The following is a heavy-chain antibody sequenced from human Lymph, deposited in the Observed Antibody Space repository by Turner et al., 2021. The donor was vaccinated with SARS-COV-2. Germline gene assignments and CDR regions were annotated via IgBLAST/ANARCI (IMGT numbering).Heavy chain of an antibody. J-gene: IGHJ5*02. V-gene: IGHV1-8*01. CDR1: GYTFTSYD. Sequence: QVQLVQSEAEVKKPGASVKVSCKASGYTFTSYDINWVRQATGQGLEWMGWMNPNSGYTGYAQKFQGRVTMTRNTSISTAYMELNSLTSDDTAVYYCAKGDGYPPHGLLDPWGQGTLVTVSS. D-gene: IGHD6-25*01. CDR2: MNPNSGYT. CDR3: AKGDGYPPHGLLDP.